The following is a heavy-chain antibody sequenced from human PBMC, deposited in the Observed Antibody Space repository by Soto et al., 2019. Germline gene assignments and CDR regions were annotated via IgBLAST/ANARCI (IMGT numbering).Heavy chain of an antibody. V-gene: IGHV3-73*01. CDR1: GFTFSGSA. J-gene: IGHJ4*02. CDR2: IRSKANSYAT. CDR3: TIKAVTANWGKTDY. Sequence: GGSLRLSCAASGFTFSGSAMHWVRQASGKGLEWVGRIRSKANSYATAYAASVKGRFTISRDDSKNTAYLQMNSLKTEDTAVYYCTIKAVTANWGKTDYWGQGTLVTVSS. D-gene: IGHD2-21*02.